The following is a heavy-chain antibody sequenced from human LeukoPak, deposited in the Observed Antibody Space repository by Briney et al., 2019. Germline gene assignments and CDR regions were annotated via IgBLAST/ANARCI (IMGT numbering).Heavy chain of an antibody. CDR1: GFAFSSYA. CDR2: ISGSGGST. Sequence: GGSLRLSCAASGFAFSSYAMSWVRQAPGKGLEWVSAISGSGGSTYYADSVKGRFTISRDNSKNTLYLQMNSLRAEDTAVYYCAKDSDIVVVPAAIPDNRYFDYWGQGTLVTVSS. D-gene: IGHD2-2*02. CDR3: AKDSDIVVVPAAIPDNRYFDY. V-gene: IGHV3-23*01. J-gene: IGHJ4*02.